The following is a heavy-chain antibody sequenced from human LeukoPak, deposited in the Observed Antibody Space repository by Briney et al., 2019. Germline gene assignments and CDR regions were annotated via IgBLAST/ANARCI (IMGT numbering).Heavy chain of an antibody. CDR3: ARVSNGYCSGGSCHSPFDY. D-gene: IGHD2-15*01. CDR2: IRYDGSNK. Sequence: GGSLRLSCAASGFTFSSYAMHWVRQAPGKGLGWVAFIRYDGSNKYYADSVKGRFTISRDNSKNTLYLQMNSLRVEDTALYYCARVSNGYCSGGSCHSPFDYWGQGTLVTVSS. J-gene: IGHJ4*02. V-gene: IGHV3-30*02. CDR1: GFTFSSYA.